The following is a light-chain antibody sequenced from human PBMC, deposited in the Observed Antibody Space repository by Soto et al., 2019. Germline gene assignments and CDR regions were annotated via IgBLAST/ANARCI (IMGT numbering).Light chain of an antibody. CDR1: SGSVSTSYY. Sequence: QTVVTQEPSFSVSPGRTVTLTCGLSSGSVSTSYYPSWYQQTPGQAPRTLIYSTNTRSSGVPHRFSGSILGNKAALTITGAQADDESDYYCVLYMGSGIWVFGGGTKVTVL. V-gene: IGLV8-61*01. CDR2: STN. CDR3: VLYMGSGIWV. J-gene: IGLJ3*02.